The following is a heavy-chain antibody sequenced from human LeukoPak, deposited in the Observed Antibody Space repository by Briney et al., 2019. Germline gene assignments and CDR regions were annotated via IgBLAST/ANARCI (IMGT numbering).Heavy chain of an antibody. CDR2: IYYSGST. CDR3: AGATVGAFQH. Sequence: SETLSLTCTVSGGSVSSGSYYWSWIRQPPGKRLEWIGYIYYSGSTNYNPSLKSRVTISVVTSKNQFSLRLSSVTAADTAVYYCAGATVGAFQHWGQGTLVTVSS. V-gene: IGHV4-61*01. D-gene: IGHD1-26*01. J-gene: IGHJ1*01. CDR1: GGSVSSGSYY.